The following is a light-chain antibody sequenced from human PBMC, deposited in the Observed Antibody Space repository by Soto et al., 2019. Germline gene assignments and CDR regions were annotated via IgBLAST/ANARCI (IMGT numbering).Light chain of an antibody. Sequence: QSALTQPASVSGSPGQSITISCTGTSSDIGGYNYVSWYQQHPGKAPKLIIYDVSNRPSGVSNRFSGSKSGNTASLTISGLQAEDEADYSCSSYTISSVVFGGGTKVTVL. CDR2: DVS. J-gene: IGLJ3*02. CDR1: SSDIGGYNY. CDR3: SSYTISSVV. V-gene: IGLV2-14*01.